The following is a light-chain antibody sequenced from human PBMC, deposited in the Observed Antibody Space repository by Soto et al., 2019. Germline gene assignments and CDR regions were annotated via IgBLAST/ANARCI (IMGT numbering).Light chain of an antibody. Sequence: DIQLTQSPSSVSASVGDRVTITCRASQGISSWLAWYQQKLGKAPNLLIYDASTLQSGVPSRFSGSGSGTDFTLTISSLQPEDFATYYCQQLNSYPRLTFGGGTKVEIK. J-gene: IGKJ4*01. CDR2: DAS. CDR3: QQLNSYPRLT. CDR1: QGISSW. V-gene: IGKV1D-12*01.